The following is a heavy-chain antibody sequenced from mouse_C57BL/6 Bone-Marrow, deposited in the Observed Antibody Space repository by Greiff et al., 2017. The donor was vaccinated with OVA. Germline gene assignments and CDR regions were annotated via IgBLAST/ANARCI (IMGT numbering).Heavy chain of an antibody. Sequence: EVQRVESGGGLVQSGRSLRLSCATSGFTFSDFYMEWVRQAPGKGLEWIAASRNKANDYTTEYSASVKGRFIVSRDTSQSILYLQMNAQRAEDTASDYCERDDYGGAMDYWGQGTSVTVSS. CDR2: SRNKANDYTT. J-gene: IGHJ4*01. CDR1: GFTFSDFY. D-gene: IGHD1-1*02. V-gene: IGHV7-1*01. CDR3: ERDDYGGAMDY.